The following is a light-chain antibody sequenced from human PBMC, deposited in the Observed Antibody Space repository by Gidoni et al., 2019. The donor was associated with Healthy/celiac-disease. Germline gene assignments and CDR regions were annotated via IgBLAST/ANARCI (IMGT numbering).Light chain of an antibody. V-gene: IGKV1-13*02. CDR2: DAS. Sequence: AIQLTQSPPSLSVSVGDRVTITCRASQGISSALAWYQQKPGKAPKLLIYDASSLESGVPSRFSGSGSGTDFTLTISSLQPEDFATYYCQQFNSYPHGFGQGTRLEIK. J-gene: IGKJ5*01. CDR3: QQFNSYPHG. CDR1: QGISSA.